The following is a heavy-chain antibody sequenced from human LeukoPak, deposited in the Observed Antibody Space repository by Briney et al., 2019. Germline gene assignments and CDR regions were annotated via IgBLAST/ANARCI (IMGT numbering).Heavy chain of an antibody. D-gene: IGHD2-8*01. Sequence: SETLSLTCTVSGGSISSSSHYWGWIRQPPGKGLKWIGSIYYSGGTYYNPSLKSRVTISVDTSKNQFSLKLNSVTAADTAVYYCARVLYRPYYYYMDVWGKGTTVTVSS. J-gene: IGHJ6*03. CDR3: ARVLYRPYYYYMDV. V-gene: IGHV4-39*07. CDR2: IYYSGGT. CDR1: GGSISSSSHY.